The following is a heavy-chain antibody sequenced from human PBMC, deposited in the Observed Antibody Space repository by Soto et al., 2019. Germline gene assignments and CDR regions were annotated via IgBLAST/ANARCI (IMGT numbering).Heavy chain of an antibody. CDR1: GFTFSSYS. CDR2: ISSSSYI. D-gene: IGHD2-15*01. J-gene: IGHJ4*02. Sequence: GGSLRLSCAASGFTFSSYSMNWVRQTPGKGLEWVSSISSSSYIYYADSVKGRFTISRDNAKNSLYLQMNSLRAEDTAVYYCARDCSGGSCYRAFDYWGQGTRVTVS. V-gene: IGHV3-21*01. CDR3: ARDCSGGSCYRAFDY.